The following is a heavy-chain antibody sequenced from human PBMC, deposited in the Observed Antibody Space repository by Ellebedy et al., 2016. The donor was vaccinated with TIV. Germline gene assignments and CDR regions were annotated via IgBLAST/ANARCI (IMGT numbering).Heavy chain of an antibody. CDR3: ATGKIHPVLRFLEWLYTLDY. V-gene: IGHV1-24*01. D-gene: IGHD3-3*01. CDR2: FDPEDGET. J-gene: IGHJ4*02. CDR1: GYTLTELS. Sequence: ASVKVSXXVSGYTLTELSMHWVRQAPGKGLEWMGGFDPEDGETIYAQKFQGRVTMTEDTSTDTAYMELSSLRSEDTAVYYCATGKIHPVLRFLEWLYTLDYWGQGTLVTVSS.